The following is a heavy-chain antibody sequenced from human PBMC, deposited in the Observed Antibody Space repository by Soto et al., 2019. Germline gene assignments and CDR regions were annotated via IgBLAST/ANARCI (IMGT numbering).Heavy chain of an antibody. CDR1: GFTLRNYA. CDR3: AKAKHDYNWDNRPPFDY. V-gene: IGHV3-23*01. D-gene: IGHD1-20*01. Sequence: EVQLLESGGGVVQPGGSLRLSCEASGFTLRNYAMTWIRQAPGKGLDWVSLISANDVGTYYAESVKTRFTISTDQSRNTVYLKMDSLRADDTAIYYCAKAKHDYNWDNRPPFDYWGQGTLVTFSS. CDR2: ISANDVGT. J-gene: IGHJ4*02.